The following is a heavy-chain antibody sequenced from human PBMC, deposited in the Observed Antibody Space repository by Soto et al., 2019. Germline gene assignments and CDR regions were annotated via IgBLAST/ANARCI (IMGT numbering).Heavy chain of an antibody. CDR3: ARTDKFNSQSSGWANRFDY. D-gene: IGHD6-19*01. Sequence: EMQLLESGGGLVQPGGSLRLFCAASGFTFTNYAMTWVRQAPGKGLEWVSTITPTGATFYGDTVKGRFTISRDNSRSTAFLQMNSLRAEDTAMYYCARTDKFNSQSSGWANRFDYWGQGTLVTVSS. CDR2: ITPTGAT. CDR1: GFTFTNYA. V-gene: IGHV3-23*01. J-gene: IGHJ4*02.